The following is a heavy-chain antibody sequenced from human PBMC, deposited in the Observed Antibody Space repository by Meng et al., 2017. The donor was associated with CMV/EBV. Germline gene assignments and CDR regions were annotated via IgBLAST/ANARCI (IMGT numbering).Heavy chain of an antibody. CDR3: AHRQYNCSSTSCCPSGFDP. V-gene: IGHV2-5*01. CDR2: IYWNDDK. J-gene: IGHJ5*02. D-gene: IGHD2-2*01. CDR1: GFSLSTSGVG. Sequence: SGPTLVNPTQTLTLTCTFSGFSLSTSGVGVGWIRQPPGKALEWLALIYWNDDKRYSPSLKSRLTITKDTSKNQVVLTMTNMDPVDTATYYWAHRQYNCSSTSCCPSGFDPWGQGTLVTVSS.